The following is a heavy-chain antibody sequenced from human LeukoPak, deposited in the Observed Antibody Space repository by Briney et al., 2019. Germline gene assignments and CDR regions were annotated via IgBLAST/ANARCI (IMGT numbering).Heavy chain of an antibody. CDR1: GFTFDDYA. CDR2: ISWNSGSI. D-gene: IGHD5-12*01. CDR3: AKDRGYSGYDFDY. J-gene: IGHJ4*02. V-gene: IGHV3-9*01. Sequence: GGSLRLSCAASGFTFDDYAMHWVRQAPGKGLEWVSCISWNSGSIGYADSVKGRFTISRDNAKNSLYLQMNSLRAEDTALYYCAKDRGYSGYDFDYWGQGTLVTVSS.